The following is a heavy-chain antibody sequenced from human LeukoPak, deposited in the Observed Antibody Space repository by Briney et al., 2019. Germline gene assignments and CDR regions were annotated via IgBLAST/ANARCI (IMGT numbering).Heavy chain of an antibody. CDR2: IWYDGSNK. CDR1: GFTFSSYG. V-gene: IGHV3-33*01. Sequence: GGSLRLSCAASGFTFSSYGMHWVRQAPGKGLEWVAVIWYDGSNKYYADSVKGRFTTSRDNSKNTLYLQMNSLRAEDTAVYYCARGDSSGYSDYWGQGTLVTVSS. D-gene: IGHD3-22*01. J-gene: IGHJ4*02. CDR3: ARGDSSGYSDY.